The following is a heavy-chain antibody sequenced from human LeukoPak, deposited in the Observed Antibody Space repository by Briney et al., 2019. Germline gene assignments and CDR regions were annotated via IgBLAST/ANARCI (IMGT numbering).Heavy chain of an antibody. J-gene: IGHJ5*02. CDR2: IHYSGST. D-gene: IGHD3-10*01. CDR3: ARLEGYYGSGSTNWFDP. Sequence: SETLSLTCTVSGGSISSYYWSWIRQPPGKGLEWIGYIHYSGSTNYNPSVKSRVTISVDTSKNQFSLRLSSVTAAGTAVYYCARLEGYYGSGSTNWFDPWGQGTLVTASS. V-gene: IGHV4-59*08. CDR1: GGSISSYY.